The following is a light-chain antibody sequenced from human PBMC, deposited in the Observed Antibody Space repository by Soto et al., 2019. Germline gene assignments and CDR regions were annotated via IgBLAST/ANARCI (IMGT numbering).Light chain of an antibody. CDR3: SSYTSSTPLVI. CDR1: SSDIGDSNY. V-gene: IGLV2-14*01. CDR2: EVS. Sequence: QSALTQPASVSGSPGQSITISCTGTSSDIGDSNYNFVSWYQQPPGKAPKLIIFEVSYRPSGVSNQFSGSKSGNTASLTISGLQAEDESDYYCSSYTSSTPLVIFGGGTKLTVL. J-gene: IGLJ2*01.